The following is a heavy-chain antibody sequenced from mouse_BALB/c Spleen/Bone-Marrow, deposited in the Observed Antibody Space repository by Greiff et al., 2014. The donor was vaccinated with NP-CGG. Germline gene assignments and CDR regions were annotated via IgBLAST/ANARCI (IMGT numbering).Heavy chain of an antibody. D-gene: IGHD2-14*01. CDR3: ARSYRFWYFDV. CDR1: GFTFTSSW. J-gene: IGHJ1*01. CDR2: IHPNSGNT. Sequence: QLKQSGSVLVRPGTSVNLSCKASGFTFTSSWMHWAKQRPGQGLEWIGDIHPNSGNTYYNEKFKGKATLTVDSSSSTAYVDLSSLTSEDSAVYFCARSYRFWYFDVWGAGTTVTVSS. V-gene: IGHV1S130*01.